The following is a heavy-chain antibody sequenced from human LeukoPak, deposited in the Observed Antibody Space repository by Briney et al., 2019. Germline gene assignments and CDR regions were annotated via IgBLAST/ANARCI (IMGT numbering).Heavy chain of an antibody. CDR3: ARVCYDSSGYFSIIPGYYYGMDV. CDR1: GYTFTNYY. V-gene: IGHV1-46*01. D-gene: IGHD3-22*01. CDR2: INPSVGST. J-gene: IGHJ6*02. Sequence: ASVKVSSKASGYTFTNYYIHWVRQAPGQGLEWMGIINPSVGSTNYAQKFQGRVTMTRDTSTSTGYMDLSSLRSEDTAVYYCARVCYDSSGYFSIIPGYYYGMDVWGQGTTVTVSS.